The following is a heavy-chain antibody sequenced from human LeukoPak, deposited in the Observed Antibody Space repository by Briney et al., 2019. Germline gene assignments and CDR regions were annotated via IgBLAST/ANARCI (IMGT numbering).Heavy chain of an antibody. CDR3: ARDVHGSGTWDWFDP. D-gene: IGHD3-10*01. CDR1: GGSISSYY. J-gene: IGHJ5*02. V-gene: IGHV4-4*07. CDR2: IYASGNT. Sequence: SETLSLTCTVSGGSISSYYWSWIRQPAGRRLEWIGRIYASGNTNYNPSLKSRVTMSVDTSKNQFSLNLSSVTAADTAVYYCARDVHGSGTWDWFDPWGQGTLDTVSS.